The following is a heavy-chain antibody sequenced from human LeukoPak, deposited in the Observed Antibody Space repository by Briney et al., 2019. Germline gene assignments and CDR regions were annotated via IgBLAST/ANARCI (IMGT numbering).Heavy chain of an antibody. CDR3: SKNRGDYYYHGMDA. V-gene: IGHV3-9*01. CDR2: ISVDSGSI. D-gene: IGHD2-21*01. J-gene: IGHJ6*02. Sequence: PGRSLRVSCAASVFTFDDYAMRWVRPGPGRGLGCVSGISVDSGSIGYAESVRGRVTISRDNVKNSLYLQMNSLRAEDTALYYFSKNRGDYYYHGMDARGPGTTGT. CDR1: VFTFDDYA.